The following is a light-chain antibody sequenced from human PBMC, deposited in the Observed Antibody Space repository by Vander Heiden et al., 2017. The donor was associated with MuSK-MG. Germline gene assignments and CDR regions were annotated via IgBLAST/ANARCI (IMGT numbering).Light chain of an antibody. J-gene: IGLJ2*01. CDR1: NLGEKF. Sequence: SYELTQPPSVSVSPGQTASITCSGDNLGEKFACWYQQKPGQSPVLVIYQDTKRPSGIPERFSGSNSGNTATLTISGTQARDDADYYCQAGDSSTDVVFGGGTKLTVL. CDR3: QAGDSSTDVV. CDR2: QDT. V-gene: IGLV3-1*01.